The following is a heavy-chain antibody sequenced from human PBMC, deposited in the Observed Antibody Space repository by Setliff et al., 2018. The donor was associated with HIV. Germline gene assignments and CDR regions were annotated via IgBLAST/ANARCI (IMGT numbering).Heavy chain of an antibody. CDR2: IKQDGSEK. Sequence: GESLKISCAASGFTFNYFWMSWVRQAPGKGLEWVANIKQDGSEKNYVDSVKGRFTISRDTAKNSLYLQMNSRRVEDTAVYYCARDHWVAGLDYWGQGTLVTVSS. D-gene: IGHD6-19*01. CDR1: GFTFNYFW. V-gene: IGHV3-7*01. CDR3: ARDHWVAGLDY. J-gene: IGHJ4*02.